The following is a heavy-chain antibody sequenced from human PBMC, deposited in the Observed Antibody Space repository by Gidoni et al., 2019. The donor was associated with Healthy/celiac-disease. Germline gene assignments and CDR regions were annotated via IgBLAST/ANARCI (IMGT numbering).Heavy chain of an antibody. J-gene: IGHJ4*02. Sequence: QVQLQQWGAGLLKPSETLSLTCAVYGGSFSGYYWSWIRQPPGKGLEWIGEINHSGSTNYNPSLKSRVTISVDTSKNQFSLKLSSVTAADTAVYYCARGGENSGSYGYYFDYWGQGTLVTVSS. CDR2: INHSGST. CDR3: ARGGENSGSYGYYFDY. V-gene: IGHV4-34*01. CDR1: GGSFSGYY. D-gene: IGHD1-26*01.